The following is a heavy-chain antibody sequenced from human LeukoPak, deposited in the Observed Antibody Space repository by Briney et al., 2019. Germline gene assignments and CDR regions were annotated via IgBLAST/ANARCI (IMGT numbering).Heavy chain of an antibody. D-gene: IGHD3-16*01. V-gene: IGHV3-7*01. CDR1: GFRFSSNW. Sequence: PGGSLRLSCVASGFRFSSNWMSWVRQAPGKGLEWVANMKEDGSLKYYVDSVKGRFTISRDNAKNSLYLQMNNLRAEDTAVYYCASTVGLDYWGQGTLVTVSS. CDR3: ASTVGLDY. J-gene: IGHJ4*02. CDR2: MKEDGSLK.